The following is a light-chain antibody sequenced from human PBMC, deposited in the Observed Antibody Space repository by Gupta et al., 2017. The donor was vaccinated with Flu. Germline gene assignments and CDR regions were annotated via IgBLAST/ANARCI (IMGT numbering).Light chain of an antibody. CDR3: IQTLQTPFT. V-gene: IGKV2-28*01. CDR1: QSLVQANGYKY. CDR2: LGS. J-gene: IGKJ4*01. Sequence: VMLGEPASISWRCSQSLVQANGYKYLDWYLQRPGQSPQLLIYLGSNRDTGVPDRFSGSGSGTDFTLKISRVEAEDVGTYYCIQTLQTPFTFGGGTRVDIK.